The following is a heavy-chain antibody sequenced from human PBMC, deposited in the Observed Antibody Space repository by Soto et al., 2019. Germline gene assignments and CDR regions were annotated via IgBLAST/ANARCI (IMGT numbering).Heavy chain of an antibody. CDR1: GGTFSSYT. CDR2: IIPILGIA. J-gene: IGHJ5*02. Sequence: ASVKVSCKASGGTFSSYTISWVRQAPGQGLEWMGRIIPILGIANYAQKFQGRVTITADKSTSTAYMELSSLRSEDTAVYYCARDLDLLVVVPAATWFDPWGQGTLVTVSS. D-gene: IGHD2-2*01. V-gene: IGHV1-69*04. CDR3: ARDLDLLVVVPAATWFDP.